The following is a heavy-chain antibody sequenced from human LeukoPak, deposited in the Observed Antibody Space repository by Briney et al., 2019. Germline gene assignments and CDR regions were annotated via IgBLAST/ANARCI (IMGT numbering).Heavy chain of an antibody. Sequence: GGSLRLSCAASGFTFNSYAMSWVRQAPGKGLEWVAGISGSTYRTYYADYVKGRFTISRDNSKNTLYLQMNGLRAEDTAVYYCAKGLLHYFDSWGQGTLVTVSS. CDR2: ISGSTYRT. CDR1: GFTFNSYA. J-gene: IGHJ4*02. CDR3: AKGLLHYFDS. V-gene: IGHV3-23*01. D-gene: IGHD2-15*01.